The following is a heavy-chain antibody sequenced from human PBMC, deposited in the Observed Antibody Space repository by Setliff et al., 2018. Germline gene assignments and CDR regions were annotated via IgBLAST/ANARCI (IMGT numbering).Heavy chain of an antibody. CDR2: ISVYNGDT. V-gene: IGHV1-18*01. J-gene: IGHJ4*02. CDR1: GYTFRNYA. Sequence: ASVKVSCKASGYTFRNYAFAWVRQAPGQGLEWVGWISVYNGDTNYAQKFQGRVTLTTDTSTSTASMELRSLTSDDSAFYYCARAPSVELVTIRTNSWFTYWGQGTLVPVSS. D-gene: IGHD5-18*01. CDR3: ARAPSVELVTIRTNSWFTY.